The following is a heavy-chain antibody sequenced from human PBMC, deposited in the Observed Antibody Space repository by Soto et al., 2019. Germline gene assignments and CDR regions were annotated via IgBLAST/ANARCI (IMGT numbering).Heavy chain of an antibody. Sequence: GGSLRLSCAASGFTFSSYSMNWVRQAPGKGLEWVSYISSSSSTIYYADSVKGRFTISRDNAKNSLYLQMNSLRAEDTAVYYCAREGSSSGWYTVDYWGQGTLVTVSS. V-gene: IGHV3-48*01. CDR3: AREGSSSGWYTVDY. J-gene: IGHJ4*02. CDR1: GFTFSSYS. D-gene: IGHD6-19*01. CDR2: ISSSSSTI.